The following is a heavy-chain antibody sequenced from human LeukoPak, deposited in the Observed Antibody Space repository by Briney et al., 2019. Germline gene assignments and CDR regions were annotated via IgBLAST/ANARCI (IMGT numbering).Heavy chain of an antibody. CDR2: IYFSGST. J-gene: IGHJ2*01. V-gene: IGHV4-59*08. CDR3: ARPRYSSRRGDWYFDL. CDR1: GGSISSYF. D-gene: IGHD6-13*01. Sequence: SETLSLTCTVSGGSISSYFWSWIRQPPGKGLEWIGYIYFSGSTNYNPSLKSRVTISVDTSKNQFSLKLNSVTAADTAVYYCARPRYSSRRGDWYFDLWGRGTLVTVSS.